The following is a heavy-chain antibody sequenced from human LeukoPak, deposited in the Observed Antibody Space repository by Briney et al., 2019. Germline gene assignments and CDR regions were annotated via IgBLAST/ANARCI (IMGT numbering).Heavy chain of an antibody. CDR3: AKEHSGWFNGGPFDY. Sequence: GGSLRLSCAASGFTFSSYGMHWVRQAPGKGLEWVAFIRYDGSNKYYADSVKGRFTISRDNSKNTLYLQMNSLRAEDTAVYHCAKEHSGWFNGGPFDYWGQGTLVTVSS. J-gene: IGHJ4*02. D-gene: IGHD6-19*01. CDR2: IRYDGSNK. V-gene: IGHV3-30*02. CDR1: GFTFSSYG.